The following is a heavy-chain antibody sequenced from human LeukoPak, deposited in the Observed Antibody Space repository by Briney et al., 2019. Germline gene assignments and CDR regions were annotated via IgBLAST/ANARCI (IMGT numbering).Heavy chain of an antibody. CDR1: GASIRSGGYS. J-gene: IGHJ5*02. D-gene: IGHD3-10*01. CDR3: ARDSMVRGVIIERWFDP. CDR2: IYHSGST. Sequence: SQTLSPTCAVPGASIRSGGYSWSWIRQPPGKGLEWIGYIYHSGSTYYNPSLKSRVTISVDRSKNQFSLNLSAVTAADTAVYYCARDSMVRGVIIERWFDPWGQGTLVTVPS. V-gene: IGHV4-30-2*01.